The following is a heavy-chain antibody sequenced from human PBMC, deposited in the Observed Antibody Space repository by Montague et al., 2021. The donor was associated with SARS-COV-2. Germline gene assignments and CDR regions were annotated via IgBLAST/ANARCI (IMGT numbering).Heavy chain of an antibody. CDR1: GASISTGIYY. J-gene: IGHJ4*02. V-gene: IGHV4-61*02. CDR3: ARFGSGTLEFDL. D-gene: IGHD1-26*01. CDR2: IRTTGHT. Sequence: TLSLTCTVSGASISTGIYYWSWIRQPAGKGLEWTGRIRTTGHTDYNSSLESRVFMSVDTSTNQFSLSLTSVTAADTAVYFGARFGSGTLEFDLWGQGTLVTVSS.